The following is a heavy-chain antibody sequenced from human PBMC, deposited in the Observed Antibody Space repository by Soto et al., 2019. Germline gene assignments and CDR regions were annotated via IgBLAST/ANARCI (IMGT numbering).Heavy chain of an antibody. J-gene: IGHJ3*01. CDR3: ASGAVTVSDNDGFDD. V-gene: IGHV3-30*14. D-gene: IGHD4-17*01. CDR1: GFTFNTYA. CDR2: ISYDGSSE. Sequence: QVHLVQSGGGVVEPGTSLRLSCEGSGFTFNTYALHWVRQAPGKGLEWVAAISYDGSSEYYADSGKGRFTISRDNSKSSLNLQMISLTPVATAVSYSASGAVTVSDNDGFDDWGQGTVVTVAS.